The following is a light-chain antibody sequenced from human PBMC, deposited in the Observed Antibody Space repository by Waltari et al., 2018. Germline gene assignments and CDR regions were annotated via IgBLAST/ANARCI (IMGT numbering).Light chain of an antibody. V-gene: IGLV3-19*01. CDR3: NSRDSSGNHLV. J-gene: IGLJ1*01. Sequence: SSELTQDPAVSVALGQTVRITCQGDSLRSYYASWYQQTPGQAPLLVIYGKNNRPSGIPDRFSGSSSGNTASLTITGAQAEDEADYYCNSRDSSGNHLVFGTGTKVTVL. CDR2: GKN. CDR1: SLRSYY.